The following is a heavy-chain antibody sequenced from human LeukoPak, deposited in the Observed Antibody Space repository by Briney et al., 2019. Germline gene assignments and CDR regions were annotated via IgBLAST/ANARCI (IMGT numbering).Heavy chain of an antibody. Sequence: SSETLSLTCTVSGGSISSYYWSWIRQPAGKGLEWIGRIYTSGSTNYNPSLKSRVTMSVDTSKNQFSLQLNSVTPEDTAVYYCARVSASYPPDYWGQGTLVTVSS. V-gene: IGHV4-4*07. CDR3: ARVSASYPPDY. D-gene: IGHD3-10*01. CDR2: IYTSGST. J-gene: IGHJ4*02. CDR1: GGSISSYY.